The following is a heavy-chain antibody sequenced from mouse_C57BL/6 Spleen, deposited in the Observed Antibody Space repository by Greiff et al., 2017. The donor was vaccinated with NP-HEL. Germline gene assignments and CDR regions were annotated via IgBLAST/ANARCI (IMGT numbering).Heavy chain of an antibody. D-gene: IGHD2-5*01. Sequence: QVTLKESGPGILQSSQTLSLTCSFSGFSLSTSGMGVSWIRQPSGKGLEWLAHIYWDDDKRYNPSLKSRLTSSKDTSRNQVFLKITRMDTADTATYYCARSYSNYWYFDVWGTGTTVTVSS. CDR2: IYWDDDK. CDR3: ARSYSNYWYFDV. CDR1: GFSLSTSGMG. J-gene: IGHJ1*03. V-gene: IGHV8-12*01.